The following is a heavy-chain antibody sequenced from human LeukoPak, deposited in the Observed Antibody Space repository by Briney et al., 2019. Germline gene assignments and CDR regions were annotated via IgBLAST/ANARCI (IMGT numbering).Heavy chain of an antibody. J-gene: IGHJ4*02. D-gene: IGHD3-22*01. V-gene: IGHV3-23*01. CDR2: ISGSGGNT. Sequence: GGSLRLSWAASRFTFSTSAMSWVRQAPGRGLEWVSTISGSGGNTYFADSVKGRFTLSRDNSKNTLHLQMNSLRAEDTAVYYCAKLGRYYYDSSGYYLDYWGQGTLVTVSS. CDR1: RFTFSTSA. CDR3: AKLGRYYYDSSGYYLDY.